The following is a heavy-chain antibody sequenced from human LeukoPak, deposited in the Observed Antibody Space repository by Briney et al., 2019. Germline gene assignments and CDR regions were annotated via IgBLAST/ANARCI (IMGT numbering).Heavy chain of an antibody. Sequence: ASVNVSYQPSGYTFTNYDINEVRPATGKGLDWMGWMNANSGNTDYAEEFQGSVTITRDTSITTDYMDLTSLRSEDSAVYYCARGTAYSNYGASYYYYMDVWGKGTTVTVSS. J-gene: IGHJ6*03. V-gene: IGHV1-8*03. CDR2: MNANSGNT. D-gene: IGHD4-11*01. CDR3: ARGTAYSNYGASYYYYMDV. CDR1: GYTFTNYD.